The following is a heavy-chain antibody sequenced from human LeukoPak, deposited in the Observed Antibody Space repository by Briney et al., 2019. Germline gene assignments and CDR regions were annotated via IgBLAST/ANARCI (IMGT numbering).Heavy chain of an antibody. Sequence: PGGSLRLSCAASGFRVNAYYMSWVRQAPGKGLEWVSVIDTGGSTYYADSVKGRFTISRDNSKNTVFLQMNSLRAEDTAVYYCASDRDSSTWSFYWGQGTLVTVSS. CDR3: ASDRDSSTWSFY. CDR2: IDTGGST. CDR1: GFRVNAYY. V-gene: IGHV3-53*01. J-gene: IGHJ4*02. D-gene: IGHD6-13*01.